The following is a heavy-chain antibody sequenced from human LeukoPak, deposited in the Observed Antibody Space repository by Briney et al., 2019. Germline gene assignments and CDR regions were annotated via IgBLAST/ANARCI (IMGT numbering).Heavy chain of an antibody. J-gene: IGHJ4*02. CDR2: IYYSGST. Sequence: PSETLSPTCTVSGGSISNYYWSWIRQPPGKGLEWIGYIYYSGSTNYNPSLKSRVTISVDTSKNQFSQKLSSVTAADTAVYYCARVPPAAGRDYWGQGTLVTVSS. CDR1: GGSISNYY. V-gene: IGHV4-59*01. CDR3: ARVPPAAGRDY. D-gene: IGHD6-13*01.